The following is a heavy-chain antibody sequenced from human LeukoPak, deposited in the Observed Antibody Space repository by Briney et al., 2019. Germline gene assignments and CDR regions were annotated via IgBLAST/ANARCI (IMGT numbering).Heavy chain of an antibody. Sequence: GRTLRLSCAVSVFTFSTYWMHCVGQAPGKGLVWVSRINTDGRSTTYAESVKGRFTLSRDNARNTLFLQMNSLRAEDTAVYYCARDPKTNYFDYWGQGTLGTVSS. CDR1: VFTFSTYW. CDR3: ARDPKTNYFDY. CDR2: INTDGRST. J-gene: IGHJ4*02. V-gene: IGHV3-74*01. D-gene: IGHD1-14*01.